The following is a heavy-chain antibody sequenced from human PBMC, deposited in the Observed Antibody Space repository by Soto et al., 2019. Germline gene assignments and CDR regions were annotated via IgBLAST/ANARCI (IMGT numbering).Heavy chain of an antibody. D-gene: IGHD1-26*01. CDR3: ARTHSGSYYSVFNY. CDR1: NISISSGYY. V-gene: IGHV4-38-2*01. CDR2: IYRSGTT. Sequence: PSETLSLTCVVANISISSGYYWGWIQQSPGKGLEWIASIYRSGTTSYNPSLKSRVTISVDPSKNQFSLMLTAVTAADTAVYYCARTHSGSYYSVFNYWGRGSLVTVSS. J-gene: IGHJ4*02.